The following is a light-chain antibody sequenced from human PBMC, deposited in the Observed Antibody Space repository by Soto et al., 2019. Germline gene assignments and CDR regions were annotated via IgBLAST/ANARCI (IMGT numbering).Light chain of an antibody. CDR2: GVS. Sequence: EIVMTQSPATMSVSPGERVTLSCRASQSVSSNLAWYQQKPGRAPRLLIYGVSTRATGIPARFSGSGSGTDFTLTISSLEPEDFAVYYCQQRSNWPLTFGGGTKVDIK. CDR1: QSVSSN. J-gene: IGKJ4*01. CDR3: QQRSNWPLT. V-gene: IGKV3-15*01.